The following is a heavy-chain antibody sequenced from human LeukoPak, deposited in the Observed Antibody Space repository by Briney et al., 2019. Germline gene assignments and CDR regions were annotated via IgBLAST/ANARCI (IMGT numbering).Heavy chain of an antibody. D-gene: IGHD1-26*01. CDR3: AKPQRGGSYLSYYFDY. CDR2: INHSGST. Sequence: SETLSLTCAVYGGSFSGYYWSWIRQPPAKGLEWIGEINHSGSTNYNPSLKSRVTISVDTSKNQFSLKLSSVTAADTAVYYCAKPQRGGSYLSYYFDYWGQGALVTVSS. V-gene: IGHV4-34*01. CDR1: GGSFSGYY. J-gene: IGHJ4*02.